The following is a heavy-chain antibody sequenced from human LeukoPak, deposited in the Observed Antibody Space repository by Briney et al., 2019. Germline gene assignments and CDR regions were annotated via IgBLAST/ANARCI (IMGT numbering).Heavy chain of an antibody. CDR3: VKDLGSGWYEAFDI. CDR2: INPKFGAT. CDR1: GYTFTGYY. J-gene: IGHJ3*02. V-gene: IGHV1-2*02. D-gene: IGHD6-19*01. Sequence: ASVKVSCKASGYTFTGYYIHWVRQAPGQGLQWIGYINPKFGATNYAQKFHGRGTITSDTSISTAYMDLSRLTSDDTALYYCVKDLGSGWYEAFDIWGRGTMVTVSS.